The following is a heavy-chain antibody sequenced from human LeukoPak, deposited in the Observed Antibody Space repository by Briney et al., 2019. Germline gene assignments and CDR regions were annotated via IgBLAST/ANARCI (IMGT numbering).Heavy chain of an antibody. Sequence: GGSLRLACAASGYTVSSYWMHWVRQVPGRGLVWVSRMNVEGSVTSYADFVKGRFTISRDIAENTLYLQMNTLTAEDTAVYYCARDFGGNSDFWGQGTLVTVSS. J-gene: IGHJ4*02. V-gene: IGHV3-74*01. CDR1: GYTVSSYW. D-gene: IGHD4-23*01. CDR3: ARDFGGNSDF. CDR2: MNVEGSVT.